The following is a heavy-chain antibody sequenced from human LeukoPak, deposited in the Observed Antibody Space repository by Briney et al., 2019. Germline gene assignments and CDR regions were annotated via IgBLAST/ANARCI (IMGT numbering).Heavy chain of an antibody. CDR1: GYTFTGYY. D-gene: IGHD2-15*01. V-gene: IGHV1-2*02. CDR3: ATPRGGSWYYFDY. Sequence: ASVKVSCKASGYTFTGYYMHWVRQAPGQGLEWMGWINPNSGGTYYAQKFQGRVTMTSDTSISTAYMELSSLRSEDTAVYYCATPRGGSWYYFDYWGQGTLVTVSS. CDR2: INPNSGGT. J-gene: IGHJ4*02.